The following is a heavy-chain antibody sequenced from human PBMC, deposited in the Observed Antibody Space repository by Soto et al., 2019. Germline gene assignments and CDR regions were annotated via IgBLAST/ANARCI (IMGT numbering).Heavy chain of an antibody. CDR3: ASQRPTVTTFDS. D-gene: IGHD4-17*01. CDR2: INHSGST. J-gene: IGHJ4*02. CDR1: GGSFSGYY. Sequence: SETLSLTCAVYGGSFSGYYWSWIRQSPGKGLEWIGEINHSGSTKYNPSLKSRVTISVDTSKNQFSLNLSSVTAADTAVYYCASQRPTVTTFDSWGQGSLVTVSS. V-gene: IGHV4-34*01.